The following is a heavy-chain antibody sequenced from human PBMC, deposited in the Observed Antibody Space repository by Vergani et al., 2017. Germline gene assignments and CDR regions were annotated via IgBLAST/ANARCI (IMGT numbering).Heavy chain of an antibody. CDR1: GFTFSTYD. J-gene: IGHJ4*02. CDR2: VSGSSATP. Sequence: EVQLVESGGGLVQPGGSLRLSCAASGFTFSTYDMHWVRHATGKGLEWVSRVSGSSATPYYADSVKGRFIISRDNSKNPLHLQMNSLRADDTAVYYCTKGSRGYTGYFFVYWGQGTLATVSS. V-gene: IGHV3-23*04. D-gene: IGHD5-12*01. CDR3: TKGSRGYTGYFFVY.